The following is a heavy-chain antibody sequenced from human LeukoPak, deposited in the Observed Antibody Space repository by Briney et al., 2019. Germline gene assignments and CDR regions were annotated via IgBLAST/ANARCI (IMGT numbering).Heavy chain of an antibody. CDR1: GFIFSSYP. D-gene: IGHD3-16*01. J-gene: IGHJ4*02. V-gene: IGHV3-23*01. CDR3: ARDLWGQFYFDY. Sequence: GGSLRPSCVASGFIFSSYPMSWVRQAPGKGLEWVSGISGSGAGTYYADSVKGRFTISRDNSKNTLYLQVNSLRGDDTAVYYCARDLWGQFYFDYWGRGTLVTVSS. CDR2: ISGSGAGT.